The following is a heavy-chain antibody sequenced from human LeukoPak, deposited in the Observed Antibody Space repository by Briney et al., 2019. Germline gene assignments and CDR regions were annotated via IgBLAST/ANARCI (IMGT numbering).Heavy chain of an antibody. CDR1: GYTFTGYY. CDR3: ARVPRWSHPSYFDY. V-gene: IGHV1-2*02. J-gene: IGHJ4*02. D-gene: IGHD6-13*01. Sequence: GASVKVSCKASGYTFTGYYMHWVRQAPGHRLEWMGWINPNSGGTNYAQKFQGRVTMTRDTSISTAYMELSRLRSDDTAVYYCARVPRWSHPSYFDYWGQGTLVTVSS. CDR2: INPNSGGT.